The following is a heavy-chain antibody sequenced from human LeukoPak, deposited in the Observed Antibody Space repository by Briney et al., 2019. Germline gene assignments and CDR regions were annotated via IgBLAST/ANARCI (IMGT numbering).Heavy chain of an antibody. CDR2: IFYGANT. J-gene: IGHJ4*02. V-gene: IGHV4-59*01. Sequence: SETLSLTCTVSAGSISSYYWNWIRQVPGKGLEWIGYIFYGANTYYNPSLKDRVTKSMDTSKSQVSLKLTSVTAADTAVYYCASGTIFGVIAPYCFHSWGQGTLVTVSP. D-gene: IGHD3-3*01. CDR1: AGSISSYY. CDR3: ASGTIFGVIAPYCFHS.